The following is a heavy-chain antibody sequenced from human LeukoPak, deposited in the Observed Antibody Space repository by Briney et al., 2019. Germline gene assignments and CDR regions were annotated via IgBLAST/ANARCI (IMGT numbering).Heavy chain of an antibody. Sequence: GGSLRLSCAASGFTFRDYDMTWIRQAPGKGLEWVSYISSSDRTIYNAESVKGRFTISRDNAKNSLYLQMNSLRVEDTAVYYCARDLNWETYWGQGTLVTVSS. CDR3: ARDLNWETY. J-gene: IGHJ4*02. D-gene: IGHD7-27*01. V-gene: IGHV3-11*04. CDR1: GFTFRDYD. CDR2: ISSSDRTI.